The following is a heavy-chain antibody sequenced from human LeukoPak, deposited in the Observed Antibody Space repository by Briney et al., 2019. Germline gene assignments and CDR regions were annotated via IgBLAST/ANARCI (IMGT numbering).Heavy chain of an antibody. J-gene: IGHJ4*02. CDR2: ISAYNGNT. Sequence: ASVKVSCKASGYTFTSYGISWVRQAPGQGLEWMGWISAYNGNTNCAQKLQGRVTMTTDTSTSTAYMELRSLRSDDTAVYYCARDQAIAAAAFPGTPKTYYFDYWGQGTLVTVSS. CDR3: ARDQAIAAAAFPGTPKTYYFDY. V-gene: IGHV1-18*01. CDR1: GYTFTSYG. D-gene: IGHD6-13*01.